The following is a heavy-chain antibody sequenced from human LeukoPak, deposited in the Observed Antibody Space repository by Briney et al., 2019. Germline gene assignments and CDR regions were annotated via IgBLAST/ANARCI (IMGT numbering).Heavy chain of an antibody. CDR3: ASSNYDILTGYYRAFAY. J-gene: IGHJ4*02. D-gene: IGHD3-9*01. CDR2: IYYSGRT. CDR1: GGSISSYY. Sequence: PSETLSLTCTVSGGSISSYYWSWMRQPPGKGLVWIGYIYYSGRTNYNPSLKSRVTISVDTSKNQFSMKLSSLTAAATAEYSCASSNYDILTGYYRAFAYWGQGTLATVSS. V-gene: IGHV4-59*13.